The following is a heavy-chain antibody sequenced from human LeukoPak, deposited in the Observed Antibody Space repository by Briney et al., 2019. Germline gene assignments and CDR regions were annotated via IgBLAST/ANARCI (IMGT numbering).Heavy chain of an antibody. CDR1: GGSITITNYY. J-gene: IGHJ6*03. D-gene: IGHD3-10*01. V-gene: IGHV4-39*07. CDR2: IYYDGST. CDR3: ARVGLGSGSSTGNYYYMDV. Sequence: PSETLSLTCTVSGGSITITNYYWGWIRQPPGKGLEWVGNIYYDGSTYYNPSLKSRVTISRDTSTNQVSLKLSSVTAADTAVYFCARVGLGSGSSTGNYYYMDVWGKGTTVTVSS.